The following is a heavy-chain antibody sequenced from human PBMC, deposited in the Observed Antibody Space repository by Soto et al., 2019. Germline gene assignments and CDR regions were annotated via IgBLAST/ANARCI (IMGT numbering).Heavy chain of an antibody. CDR1: GDSISTSSFS. V-gene: IGHV4-39*01. J-gene: IGHJ4*02. CDR2: IYYRGNT. Sequence: QLHLQESGPGLVKPSDTLSLTCAVSGDSISTSSFSWGWIRQPPGMGLEWIGSIYYRGNTYYNPSLEGRHTMSVDTSKTQFSVKLSPVTAAHSAVYYCPRQPCWGITASGLHDTRPHFECWGQGTLVTVSS. D-gene: IGHD7-27*01. CDR3: PRQPCWGITASGLHDTRPHFEC.